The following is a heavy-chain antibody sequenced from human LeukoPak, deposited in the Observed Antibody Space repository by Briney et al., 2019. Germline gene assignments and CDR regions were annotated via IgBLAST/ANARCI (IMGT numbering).Heavy chain of an antibody. Sequence: GGSLRLSCAASGFTFSSYAMHWVRQAPGKGLEWVAVISYDGSNKYYADSVKGRFTISRDNSKNTLYLQMNSLRAEDTAVYYCARGAYDFWSGYLYIWGQGTLVTVSS. CDR2: ISYDGSNK. CDR1: GFTFSSYA. CDR3: ARGAYDFWSGYLYI. V-gene: IGHV3-30-3*01. J-gene: IGHJ4*02. D-gene: IGHD3-3*01.